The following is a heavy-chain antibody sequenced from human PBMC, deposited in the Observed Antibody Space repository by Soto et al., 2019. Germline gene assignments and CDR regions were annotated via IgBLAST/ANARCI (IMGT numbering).Heavy chain of an antibody. D-gene: IGHD3-10*01. J-gene: IGHJ4*02. CDR1: GYTFTSYD. V-gene: IGHV1-8*01. Sequence: ASVKVSCKASGYTFTSYDINWVRQATGQGLEWMGWMNPNSGNTGYAQKFQGRVTMTRNTSISTAYMELSSLRSEDTAVYYCARGGILLWLGELSGPENFDYWGQGTLVTVSS. CDR3: ARGGILLWLGELSGPENFDY. CDR2: MNPNSGNT.